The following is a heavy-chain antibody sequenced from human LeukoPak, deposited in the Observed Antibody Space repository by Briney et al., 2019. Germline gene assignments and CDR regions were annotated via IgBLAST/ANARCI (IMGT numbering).Heavy chain of an antibody. CDR3: AGDPSGQSRGVVAATATADY. J-gene: IGHJ4*02. V-gene: IGHV7-4-1*02. Sequence: ASVTVSCTASGYTFTSYAMNWVRQAPGQGLEWMGWINTNTGNPTYAQGFTGRFVFSLDTSVSTAYLQISSLKAEDTAVYYCAGDPSGQSRGVVAATATADYWGQGTLVTVSS. D-gene: IGHD2-15*01. CDR2: INTNTGNP. CDR1: GYTFTSYA.